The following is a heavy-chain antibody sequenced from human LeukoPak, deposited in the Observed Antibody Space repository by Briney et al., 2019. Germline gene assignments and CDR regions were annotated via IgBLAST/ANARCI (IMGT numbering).Heavy chain of an antibody. V-gene: IGHV3-30-3*01. D-gene: IGHD5-18*01. CDR2: ISDDGSNK. Sequence: GRSLRLSCAASGFTFSSYGIHWVRQAPGKGLEWVAFISDDGSNKYYADSVKGRFTISRDNSKNTVYLQMNSLRAEDTAVYYCARDRGYSYALLYYFDYWGQGTLVTASS. CDR3: ARDRGYSYALLYYFDY. J-gene: IGHJ4*02. CDR1: GFTFSSYG.